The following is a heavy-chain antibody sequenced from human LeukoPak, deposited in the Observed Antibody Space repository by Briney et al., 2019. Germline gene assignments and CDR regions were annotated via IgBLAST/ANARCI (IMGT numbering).Heavy chain of an antibody. D-gene: IGHD5-18*01. CDR3: ARGGGGYSYGHQADYYYYMDV. V-gene: IGHV3-66*01. J-gene: IGHJ6*03. Sequence: PGGSLRLSCAASGFTVSSNYMSWVRQAPGKGLEWVSVIYSGGSTYYADSVKGRFTISRDNSKNTLYLQMNSLRAEDTAVYYCARGGGGYSYGHQADYYYYMDVWGKGTTVTISS. CDR1: GFTVSSNY. CDR2: IYSGGST.